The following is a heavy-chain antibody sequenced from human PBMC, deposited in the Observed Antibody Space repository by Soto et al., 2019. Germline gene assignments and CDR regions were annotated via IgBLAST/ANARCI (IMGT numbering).Heavy chain of an antibody. CDR3: ATAPVTTTYYYYYGMDV. D-gene: IGHD4-4*01. V-gene: IGHV3-7*01. CDR2: IKQDGSEK. Sequence: PGGSLRLSCAASGCTLSSYWMSWVRQAPGKGLDWVANIKQDGSEKYYVDSVKGRFTISRDNAKNSLYLQMNSLRAEDTAVYYCATAPVTTTYYYYYGMDVWDQGTTVTVSS. CDR1: GCTLSSYW. J-gene: IGHJ6*02.